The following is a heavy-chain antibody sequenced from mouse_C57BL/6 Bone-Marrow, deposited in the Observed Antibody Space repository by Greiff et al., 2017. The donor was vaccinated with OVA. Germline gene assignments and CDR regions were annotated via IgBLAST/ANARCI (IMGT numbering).Heavy chain of an antibody. CDR2: FHPYNDDT. J-gene: IGHJ3*01. V-gene: IGHV1-47*01. Sequence: VKLMESGAELVKPGASVKMSCKASGYTFTTYPIEWMKQNHGKSLEWIGNFHPYNDDTKYNEKFKGKATLTVEKSSSTVYLELSRLTSDDSAVYYCARVGGNYGGFAYWGQGTLVTVSA. CDR1: GYTFTTYP. D-gene: IGHD2-1*01. CDR3: ARVGGNYGGFAY.